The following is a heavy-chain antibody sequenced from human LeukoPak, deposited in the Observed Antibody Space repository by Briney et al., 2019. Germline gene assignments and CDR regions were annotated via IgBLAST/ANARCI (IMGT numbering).Heavy chain of an antibody. CDR2: ISDSGDYT. CDR3: AKDTSIGKYCTNGVCSPFDY. D-gene: IGHD2-8*01. Sequence: GGSLRLSCAGSGFTFSGYAMSWVRQAPGQGLEWVSVISDSGDYTSYADSVRGRFTISRDNSRNTLYLQMISLRPEDTAVYYCAKDTSIGKYCTNGVCSPFDYWGQGTLVTVSS. CDR1: GFTFSGYA. J-gene: IGHJ4*02. V-gene: IGHV3-23*01.